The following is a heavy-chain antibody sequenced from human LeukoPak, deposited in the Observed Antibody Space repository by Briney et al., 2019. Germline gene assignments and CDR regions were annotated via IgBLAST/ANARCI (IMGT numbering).Heavy chain of an antibody. J-gene: IGHJ4*02. CDR1: DGSIRTFY. V-gene: IGHV4-4*07. D-gene: IGHD3-22*01. CDR3: ARDRVHHYDSSGYYYEVPQYYSDY. Sequence: PSETLSLTCTVSDGSIRTFYWSWIRQPAGKGLEWIGHIYTSGSTRYNPSLKSRVTMSVDTSKNQFSLNLSSVTAADTAVYYCARDRVHHYDSSGYYYEVPQYYSDYWGQGTLVTVSS. CDR2: IYTSGST.